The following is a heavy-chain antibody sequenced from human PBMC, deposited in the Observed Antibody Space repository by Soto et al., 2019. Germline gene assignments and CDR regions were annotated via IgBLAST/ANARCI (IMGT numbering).Heavy chain of an antibody. CDR2: ISSSGYTI. CDR1: GFTFSDYY. CDR3: ARVLVFYGGVAP. Sequence: QVQLVESGGGLVKPGGSLRLSCAASGFTFSDYYMSWIRQAPGKGLAWVSYISSSGYTIYYADSVKGRFTITRDNAKNSVHLQMNSLRAEDTAVYYCARVLVFYGGVAPWGPGARVTVPS. V-gene: IGHV3-11*01. J-gene: IGHJ5*02. D-gene: IGHD2-21*02.